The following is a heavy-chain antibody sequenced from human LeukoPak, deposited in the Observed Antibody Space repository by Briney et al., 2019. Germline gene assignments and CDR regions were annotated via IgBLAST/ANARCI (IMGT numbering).Heavy chain of an antibody. CDR1: GYTFTSYG. D-gene: IGHD3-22*01. CDR2: ISAYNGNT. Sequence: ASVKVSCKASGYTFTSYGISWVRQAPGQGLEWMGWISAYNGNTNYAQKLQGRVTMTTDTSTSTAYMGLRSLRSDDTAVYYCARGAYYYDSSGDAFDIWGQGTMVTVSS. CDR3: ARGAYYYDSSGDAFDI. J-gene: IGHJ3*02. V-gene: IGHV1-18*01.